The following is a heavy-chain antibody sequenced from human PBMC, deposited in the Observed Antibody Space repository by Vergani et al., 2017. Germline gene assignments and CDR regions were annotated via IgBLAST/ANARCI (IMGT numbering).Heavy chain of an antibody. CDR3: ARDHRDYNNYPGTFDI. V-gene: IGHV3-11*01. Sequence: QVQLVESGGGLVKPGGSLRLSCAASGFSFSDHYMTWIRQAPGKGLGWVSYISNSGNTIEYADSVKGRFSISRDNAKRSLFLQMDSLRAEDTAVYYCARDHRDYNNYPGTFDIWGQGSMVTVSS. D-gene: IGHD5-24*01. J-gene: IGHJ3*02. CDR1: GFSFSDHY. CDR2: ISNSGNTI.